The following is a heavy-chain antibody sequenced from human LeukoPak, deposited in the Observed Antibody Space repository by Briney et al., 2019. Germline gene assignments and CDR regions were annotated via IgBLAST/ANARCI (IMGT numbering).Heavy chain of an antibody. J-gene: IGHJ5*02. CDR2: IYYSGST. Sequence: PSETLSLTCTVSGGSISSSTYYWGWIRQPPGNGLEWIGSIYYSGSTYYNPSLKSRVTISVDTSKNQFSLKLSSVTAADTAVYYCARGRGEGRGISMVRGVRAPSYNWFDPWGHGTLVTVSS. CDR1: GGSISSSTYY. D-gene: IGHD3-10*01. V-gene: IGHV4-39*07. CDR3: ARGRGEGRGISMVRGVRAPSYNWFDP.